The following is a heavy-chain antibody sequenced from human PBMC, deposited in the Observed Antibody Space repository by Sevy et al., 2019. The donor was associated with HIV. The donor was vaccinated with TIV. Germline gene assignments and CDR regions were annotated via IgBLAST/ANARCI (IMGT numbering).Heavy chain of an antibody. V-gene: IGHV3-7*01. CDR2: MKEDGSER. CDR3: VREGVGGYSYSLDC. D-gene: IGHD5-18*01. CDR1: GFTFSSYW. Sequence: GGSLRLSCAASGFTFSSYWMSWVRQAPGKGLEWVATMKEDGSERNYVDSVKGRFTMSRDNAKNSLYLQMNSLRAEDTAVYYWVREGVGGYSYSLDCWGQGTLVTVSS. J-gene: IGHJ4*02.